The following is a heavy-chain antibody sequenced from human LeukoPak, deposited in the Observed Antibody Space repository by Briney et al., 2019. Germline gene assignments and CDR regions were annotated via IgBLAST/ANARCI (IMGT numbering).Heavy chain of an antibody. V-gene: IGHV3-23*03. CDR3: TRADYVWGSYRLSQSFDAFDI. CDR1: GFTFSSCA. D-gene: IGHD3-16*02. Sequence: GGSLRLSCAASGFTFSSCAMSWVRQAPGKGLEWVSLIYSGGSTYYADSVKGRFTISRHNSKNTLYLQMNTLRAEDTAVYYCTRADYVWGSYRLSQSFDAFDIWGQGTMVTVSS. J-gene: IGHJ3*02. CDR2: IYSGGST.